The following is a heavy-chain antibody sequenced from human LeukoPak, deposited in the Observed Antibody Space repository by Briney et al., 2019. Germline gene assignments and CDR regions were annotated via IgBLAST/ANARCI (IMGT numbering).Heavy chain of an antibody. J-gene: IGHJ4*02. Sequence: SGPTLVKPTQTLTLTCTFSGFSLSTSGVGVGWIRQPPGKALEWLALIYWDDDKRYSPSLKSRLTITKDTSKNQVVLTMTNMDPVDTATYYCAHTRDGYSPAYFDHWGQGTLVTVSS. CDR1: GFSLSTSGVG. D-gene: IGHD5-24*01. V-gene: IGHV2-5*02. CDR2: IYWDDDK. CDR3: AHTRDGYSPAYFDH.